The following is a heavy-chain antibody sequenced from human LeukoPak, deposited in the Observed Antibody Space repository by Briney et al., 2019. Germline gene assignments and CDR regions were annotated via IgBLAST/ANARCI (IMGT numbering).Heavy chain of an antibody. D-gene: IGHD4-17*01. CDR3: ARRVYGDYPFDY. V-gene: IGHV1-69*13. J-gene: IGHJ4*02. CDR1: GGTFSSYA. CDR2: IIPIFGTA. Sequence: VASVKVSCKASGGTFSSYAISWVRQAPGQGLEWMGGIIPIFGTANYAQKFQGRVTITADESTSTAYMELSSLRSEDTAVYYCARRVYGDYPFDYWGQGTLVTVSS.